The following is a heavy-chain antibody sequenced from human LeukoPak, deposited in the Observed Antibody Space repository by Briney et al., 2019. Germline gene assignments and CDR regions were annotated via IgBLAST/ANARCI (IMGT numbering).Heavy chain of an antibody. Sequence: SETLSLTCTVSGGSINSYYWSWIRQPPGRGLEWIGYVAYSGSTNYNPSLKSRVTISLDTSKNQFSLKLSSVTAADTAVYYCARTVSGYYFNAWGPGTLVTVSS. CDR3: ARTVSGYYFNA. CDR1: GGSINSYY. CDR2: VAYSGST. J-gene: IGHJ5*02. V-gene: IGHV4-59*01. D-gene: IGHD5-12*01.